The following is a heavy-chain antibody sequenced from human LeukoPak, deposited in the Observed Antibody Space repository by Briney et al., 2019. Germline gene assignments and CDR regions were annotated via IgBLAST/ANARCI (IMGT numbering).Heavy chain of an antibody. CDR2: ISYDGSNK. CDR3: ARVSDMDWFDP. J-gene: IGHJ5*02. D-gene: IGHD2-15*01. Sequence: GSLRLSCAASGFTFSSYGMHWVRQAPGKGLEWVAVISYDGSNKYYADSVKGRFTISRDNSKNTLYLQMNSLRAEDTAVYYCARVSDMDWFDPWGQGTLVTVSS. V-gene: IGHV3-30*03. CDR1: GFTFSSYG.